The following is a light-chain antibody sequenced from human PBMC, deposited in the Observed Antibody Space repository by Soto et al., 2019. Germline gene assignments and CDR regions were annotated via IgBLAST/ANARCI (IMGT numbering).Light chain of an antibody. CDR3: AARDDSLNDYV. CDR2: SNN. CDR1: TANIGSNT. Sequence: QSVLTQPPSASGTPGQRVTISCSGTTANIGSNTLTLKQQLPGATPKLLIYSNNQRPSGVPDRFSGCKSVTSASLAISGLQSEDEADFYCAARDDSLNDYVFGTGTKVTAL. J-gene: IGLJ1*01. V-gene: IGLV1-44*01.